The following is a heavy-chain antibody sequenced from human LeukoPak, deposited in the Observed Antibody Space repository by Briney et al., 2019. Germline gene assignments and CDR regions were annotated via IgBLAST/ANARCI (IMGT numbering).Heavy chain of an antibody. CDR2: IYFSGTT. CDR1: GDSINDYY. CDR3: ARRRAEGGSNGHYNWFDP. V-gene: IGHV4-59*08. D-gene: IGHD6-13*01. Sequence: SETLSLTCTVSGDSINDYYWGWIRQPPGKGLEWIGYIYFSGTTKYNPSLESRVTISVDTSKNQFSLKLSSVTAADTAVYYCARRRAEGGSNGHYNWFDPWGQGILVTVSS. J-gene: IGHJ5*02.